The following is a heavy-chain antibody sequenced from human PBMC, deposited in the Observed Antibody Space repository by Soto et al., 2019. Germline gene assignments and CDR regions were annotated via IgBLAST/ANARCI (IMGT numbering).Heavy chain of an antibody. V-gene: IGHV1-69*08. CDR3: AREALRKSTPLYYFDY. CDR1: GGTISSYT. J-gene: IGHJ4*02. CDR2: IIPILGIA. Sequence: QVQLVQSGAEVKKPGSSVKVSCTASGGTISSYTISWVRQAPGQGLEWMGRIIPILGIANYAQKFQGRVTITADKSTSTAYMELSSLRSEDTAVYYCAREALRKSTPLYYFDYWGQGTLVTVSS.